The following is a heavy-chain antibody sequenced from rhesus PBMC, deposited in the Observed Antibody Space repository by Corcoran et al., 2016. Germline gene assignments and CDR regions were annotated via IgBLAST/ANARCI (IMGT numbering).Heavy chain of an antibody. Sequence: QLQLQESGPGLVKPSETLSLTCAVSGYSISSGYGWSWISQPPGKGLEWIGYISYSGSTSYNPSLKSRVTISRDTSKNQFSLKLSSVTAADTAVYYCARVGAPIYFDYWGQGVLVTVSS. D-gene: IGHD1-44*02. CDR1: GYSISSGYG. V-gene: IGHV4-122*02. CDR3: ARVGAPIYFDY. J-gene: IGHJ4*01. CDR2: ISYSGST.